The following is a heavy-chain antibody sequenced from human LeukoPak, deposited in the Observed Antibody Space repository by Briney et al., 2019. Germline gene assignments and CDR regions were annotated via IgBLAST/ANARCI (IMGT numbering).Heavy chain of an antibody. CDR2: IRYDGSNK. Sequence: TGGSLILSCAASGFTFSSYGMHWVRQAPGKGLEWVAFIRYDGSNKYYADSVKGRFTISRDNSKNTLYLQMNSLRAEDTAVYYCANPCSGGSCYPGDWGQGTLVTVSS. D-gene: IGHD2-15*01. V-gene: IGHV3-30*02. J-gene: IGHJ4*02. CDR3: ANPCSGGSCYPGD. CDR1: GFTFSSYG.